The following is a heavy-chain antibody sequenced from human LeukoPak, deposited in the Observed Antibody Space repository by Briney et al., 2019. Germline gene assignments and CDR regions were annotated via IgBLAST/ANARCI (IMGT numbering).Heavy chain of an antibody. Sequence: PSETLSLTCAVSGGSISSSNCWSWVRQPPGKGLEWIGEIYHGGSTHYNPSLMSRVTISVDKSKNQFSLKLISVTAADTAMYYCARTRTPLSGYYYYYYMDVWGKGTTVTVSS. CDR1: GGSISSSNC. CDR2: IYHGGST. V-gene: IGHV4-4*02. CDR3: ARTRTPLSGYYYYYYMDV. D-gene: IGHD1-14*01. J-gene: IGHJ6*03.